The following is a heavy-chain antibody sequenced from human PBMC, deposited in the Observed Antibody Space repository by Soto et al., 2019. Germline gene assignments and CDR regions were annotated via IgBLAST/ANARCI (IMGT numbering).Heavy chain of an antibody. Sequence: HVELVQSGADVKKPGASVTISCKASGYTFTDYALHWGRQAPGQRLEWMGWMNAGVGNTLYSQKFQGRITITRDTSASTAYMELNSLKSEDTAIYYCARDTGYTFGSLKYWGPGTLVTVSS. D-gene: IGHD5-18*01. V-gene: IGHV1-3*01. CDR1: GYTFTDYA. CDR3: ARDTGYTFGSLKY. CDR2: MNAGVGNT. J-gene: IGHJ4*02.